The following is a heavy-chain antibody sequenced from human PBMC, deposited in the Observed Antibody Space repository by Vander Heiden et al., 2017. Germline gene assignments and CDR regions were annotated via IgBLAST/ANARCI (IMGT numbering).Heavy chain of an antibody. CDR3: ARPYGYSNSDAFYI. CDR2: IYPGDSDT. D-gene: IGHD4-4*01. J-gene: IGHJ3*02. CDR1: GYKFSNYW. Sequence: SGYKFSNYWIGWVRQMPGKGMEWMGIIYPGDSDTRYSPSFQGQVTISADKSISTAYLQWSSLKASDTAMYHCARPYGYSNSDAFYIWGQGTMVTVSS. V-gene: IGHV5-51*01.